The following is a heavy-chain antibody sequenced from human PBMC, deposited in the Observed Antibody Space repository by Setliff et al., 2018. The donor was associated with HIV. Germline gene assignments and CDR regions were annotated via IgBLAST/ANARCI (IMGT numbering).Heavy chain of an antibody. V-gene: IGHV4-34*01. J-gene: IGHJ4*02. CDR1: GGSFSDYY. Sequence: ASETLSLTCAVYGGSFSDYYWSWIRQPPGKGLEWIGEVNHSGSTFYNPSLKSRVTMSVDTSKNQFSLKLNSVTAADTAVYFCARAPGYSYSFYFDSWGQGTLVTVSS. D-gene: IGHD5-18*01. CDR3: ARAPGYSYSFYFDS. CDR2: VNHSGST.